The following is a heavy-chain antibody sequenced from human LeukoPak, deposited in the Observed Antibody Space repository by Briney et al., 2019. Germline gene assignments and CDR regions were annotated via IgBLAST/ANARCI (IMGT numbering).Heavy chain of an antibody. Sequence: PSQTLSLTCTVSGDSVSSGGYYWVWIRQRPGKGLERIGYIYYTGSTSYNPSLKSRLTIAVDTSKNQFSLKLSSVTAADTAVYYRARPLNTVHDTSDVWGQGTTVTVSS. J-gene: IGHJ6*02. CDR1: GDSVSSGGYY. D-gene: IGHD3-22*01. V-gene: IGHV4-31*03. CDR2: IYYTGST. CDR3: ARPLNTVHDTSDV.